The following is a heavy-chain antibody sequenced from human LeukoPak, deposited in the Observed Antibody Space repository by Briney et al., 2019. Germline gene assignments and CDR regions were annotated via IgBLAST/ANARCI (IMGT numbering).Heavy chain of an antibody. CDR3: AKLSTFGDLSRVRFDP. Sequence: PGGSLRLSCAASGFTFSSAWMGWVRQAPGKGLEWVSAISGSGGTTYYADSVKGRFTISRDNSKNTLYLQMNSLRAEDTAVYYCAKLSTFGDLSRVRFDPWGQGTLVTVSS. CDR2: ISGSGGTT. J-gene: IGHJ5*02. V-gene: IGHV3-23*01. CDR1: GFTFSSAW. D-gene: IGHD3-10*01.